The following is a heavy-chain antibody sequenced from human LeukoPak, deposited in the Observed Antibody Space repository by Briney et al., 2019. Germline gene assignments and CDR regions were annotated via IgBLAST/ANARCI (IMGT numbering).Heavy chain of an antibody. V-gene: IGHV4-4*07. Sequence: SETLSLTCTVSGASISSYYWSWIRQPAGKGLEWIGRIYTSGSTNYNPSLKSRVTMSVDTSKNQFSLKLSSVTAADTAVYYCARDYYDSSGYYRFDYWGQGTLVTVSS. D-gene: IGHD3-22*01. CDR1: GASISSYY. J-gene: IGHJ4*02. CDR2: IYTSGST. CDR3: ARDYYDSSGYYRFDY.